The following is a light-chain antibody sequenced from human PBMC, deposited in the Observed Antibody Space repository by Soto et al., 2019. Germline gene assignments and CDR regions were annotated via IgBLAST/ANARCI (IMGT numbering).Light chain of an antibody. CDR2: GNS. J-gene: IGLJ1*01. Sequence: QSVLTQPPSVSGAPGQRVTISCTGSSSNIGAGYDVHWYQQLPGTAPKLLIYGNSNRPSGVPDRFSGSKSGTSASLAITGLQAEDEADYYCQPYDSSLGDVFGTGTKVTVL. CDR3: QPYDSSLGDV. V-gene: IGLV1-40*01. CDR1: SSNIGAGYD.